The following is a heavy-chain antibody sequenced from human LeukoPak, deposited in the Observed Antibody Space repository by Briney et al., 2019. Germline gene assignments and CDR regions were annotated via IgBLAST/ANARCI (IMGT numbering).Heavy chain of an antibody. J-gene: IGHJ4*02. Sequence: SFSXDXXGGGXXXXGXXXXXXXIXYPGDSDTSYSPSFQGQVTISTDKSISTAYLQWSSLKASDTAMYYCASNSRGTAAGLSLDYWGQGTLVTVSS. CDR2: XYPGDSDT. CDR3: ASNSRGTAAGLSLDY. V-gene: IGHV5-51*01. CDR1: SFSXDX. D-gene: IGHD6-13*01.